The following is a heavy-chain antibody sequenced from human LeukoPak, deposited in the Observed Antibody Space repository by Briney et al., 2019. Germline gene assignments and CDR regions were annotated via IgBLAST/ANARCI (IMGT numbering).Heavy chain of an antibody. Sequence: SETLSLTCKVSGGSIGSSGFYWGWIRQPPGKGLEWIGSIYYPENTHYNPSLESRVSISVDTSNHQVSLTLSSVTATDTAVYYCGRHVSSGWDYYNGLDVWGQGTTVIVSS. V-gene: IGHV4-39*01. D-gene: IGHD6-19*01. CDR1: GGSIGSSGFY. CDR2: IYYPENT. J-gene: IGHJ6*02. CDR3: GRHVSSGWDYYNGLDV.